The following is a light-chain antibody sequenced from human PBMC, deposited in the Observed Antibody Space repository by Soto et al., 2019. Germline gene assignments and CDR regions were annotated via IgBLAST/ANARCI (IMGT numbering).Light chain of an antibody. CDR1: QSVSSSY. CDR2: GPS. Sequence: IVLTQSPGTLSLSPRERATLSCRASQSVSSSYLAWYQQKPGQAPRLLMYGPSDSATGIPDRFSGSVSGTDFTLTISRLEPEDFAVYYCQKYGSPPPTTFGQGTRLEIK. CDR3: QKYGSPPPTT. J-gene: IGKJ5*01. V-gene: IGKV3-20*01.